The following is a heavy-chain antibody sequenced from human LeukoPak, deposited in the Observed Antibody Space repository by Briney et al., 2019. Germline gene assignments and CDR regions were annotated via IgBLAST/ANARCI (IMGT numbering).Heavy chain of an antibody. J-gene: IGHJ3*01. CDR3: ARYCNAGACSMFKTFDV. Sequence: SETLSLTCAVYGGSFSGYYWSWIRQPPGKGLEWIGEINHSGSTNYNPSLKSRVTISVDTSKSQLSLRLNPVTAADTSVYYCARYCNAGACSMFKTFDVWGQGTMVTVSS. D-gene: IGHD2-15*01. CDR1: GGSFSGYY. V-gene: IGHV4-34*01. CDR2: INHSGST.